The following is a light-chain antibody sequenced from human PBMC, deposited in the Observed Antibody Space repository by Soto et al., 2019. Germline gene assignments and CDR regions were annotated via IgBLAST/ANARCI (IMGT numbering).Light chain of an antibody. Sequence: QSVLTQPASVSGSPGQSITISCTGTSRDVGSYDYVSWYQQHPGKAPKLMIYGVNNRPSGVSNRFSGSKSGNTASLTISGLQVDDEADYHCCSFTSSSTLVFGGGTKLTFL. CDR3: CSFTSSSTLV. J-gene: IGLJ2*01. CDR1: SRDVGSYDY. V-gene: IGLV2-14*03. CDR2: GVN.